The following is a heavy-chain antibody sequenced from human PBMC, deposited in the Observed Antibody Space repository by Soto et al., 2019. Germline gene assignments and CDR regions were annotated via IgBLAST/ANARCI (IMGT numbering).Heavy chain of an antibody. CDR3: ARVNGYFTPFDY. V-gene: IGHV1-3*01. CDR1: GYTFTSYA. J-gene: IGHJ4*02. Sequence: QVQLVQSGAEVKKPGASVKVSCKASGYTFTSYAMHWLRQAPGQRLEWMGWINAGNGNTKYSQKFQGRVTITRDTSASTAYMELSSLRSEDTAVYYCARVNGYFTPFDYWGQGTLVTVSS. D-gene: IGHD3-22*01. CDR2: INAGNGNT.